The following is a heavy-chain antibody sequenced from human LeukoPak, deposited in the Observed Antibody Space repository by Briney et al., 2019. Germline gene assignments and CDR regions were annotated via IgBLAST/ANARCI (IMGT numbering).Heavy chain of an antibody. Sequence: ASVKVSCKASGYTFTSYYMHWVRQAPGQGLEWMGIINPSGGSTSYAQKFQGRVTMTRDTSTSTVYMELSSLRSEDTAVYYCASVPSAANLGGGYFDYWGQGTLVTVSS. CDR3: ASVPSAANLGGGYFDY. D-gene: IGHD3-16*01. J-gene: IGHJ4*02. CDR1: GYTFTSYY. CDR2: INPSGGST. V-gene: IGHV1-46*01.